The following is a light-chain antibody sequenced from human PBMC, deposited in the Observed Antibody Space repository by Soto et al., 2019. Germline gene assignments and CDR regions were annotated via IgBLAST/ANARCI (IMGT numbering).Light chain of an antibody. J-gene: IGLJ2*01. CDR3: QTWGTGIHVV. V-gene: IGLV4-69*01. CDR2: VGSDGSH. CDR1: SGHSSYA. Sequence: QPVLTQSPSASASLGASVKLTCTLSSGHSSYAIAWHQQQPEKGPRYLMKVGSDGSHTRGDAIPDRFSGSSSGAERYLTISSLQSEDEADYYCQTWGTGIHVVFGGGTQLTVL.